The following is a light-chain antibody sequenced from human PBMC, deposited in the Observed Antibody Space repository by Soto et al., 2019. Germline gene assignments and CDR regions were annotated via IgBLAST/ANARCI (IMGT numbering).Light chain of an antibody. CDR1: QSISSW. Sequence: DIQMTQSPSTLSASVGDRVTITCRASQSISSWLAWYQQKPGKAPKLLIYDASSLESGVPSRFSGSGSGTEFTLTISSLQPDDFATYYCQQYNSYPLTFGQGTRLEIK. V-gene: IGKV1-5*01. CDR2: DAS. J-gene: IGKJ5*01. CDR3: QQYNSYPLT.